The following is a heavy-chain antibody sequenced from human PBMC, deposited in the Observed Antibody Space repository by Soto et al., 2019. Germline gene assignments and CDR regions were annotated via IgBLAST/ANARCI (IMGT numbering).Heavy chain of an antibody. Sequence: QVHLVQSGAEVKKPGSSVKVSCRASGGTFNTYGFNWVRHAPGQGLEWMGGIIPLFGTTTYAQNFQGRVKITADQSTTTAYMEMSGLTSEDTAVYFCARGGELAGWMPFDSWGQGTLGTVAS. CDR3: ARGGELAGWMPFDS. D-gene: IGHD6-19*01. J-gene: IGHJ4*02. V-gene: IGHV1-69*01. CDR2: IIPLFGTT. CDR1: GGTFNTYG.